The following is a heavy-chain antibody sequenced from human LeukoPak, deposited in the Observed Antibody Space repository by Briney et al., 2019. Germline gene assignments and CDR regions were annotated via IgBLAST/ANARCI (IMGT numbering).Heavy chain of an antibody. V-gene: IGHV4-34*01. CDR2: INHSGST. CDR3: AGRVGATIWTGMEF. D-gene: IGHD1-26*01. J-gene: IGHJ4*02. CDR1: GGSFSGYY. Sequence: SETLSLTCAVYGGSFSGYYWSWIRQPPGKGLEWIGEINHSGSTNYNPSLKSRVTISVDTSKNQFSLNLSSVTAADTAVYYCAGRVGATIWTGMEFWGQGILVTVSS.